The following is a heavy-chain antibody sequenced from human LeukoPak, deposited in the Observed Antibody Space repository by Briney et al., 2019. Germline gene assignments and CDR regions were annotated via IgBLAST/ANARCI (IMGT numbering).Heavy chain of an antibody. D-gene: IGHD5-24*01. V-gene: IGHV1-46*01. CDR3: ARDNSVRDEAWWFNP. CDR1: GDTFTREY. CDR2: ISPGGGAT. J-gene: IGHJ5*02. Sequence: ASVKVSCKTFGDTFTREYMHWVRQAPGQGREWMGVISPGGGATTYAQKFQGTVTLPRDMSTSTDYLELSSLRSEDTAVYYCARDNSVRDEAWWFNPWGQGTLVTVSS.